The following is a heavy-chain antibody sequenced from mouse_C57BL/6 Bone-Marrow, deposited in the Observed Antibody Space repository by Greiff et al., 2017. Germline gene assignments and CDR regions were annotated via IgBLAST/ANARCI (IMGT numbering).Heavy chain of an antibody. V-gene: IGHV1-81*01. CDR3: ARPYYYGSSYDYFDY. CDR1: GYTFTSYG. D-gene: IGHD1-1*01. Sequence: QVQLKESGAELARPGASVKLSCKASGYTFTSYGISWVKQRTGQGLEWIGEIYPRSGNTYYNEKFKGKATLTADKSSSTAYMELRSLTSEDSAVYFWARPYYYGSSYDYFDYWGQGTTLTVSS. J-gene: IGHJ2*01. CDR2: IYPRSGNT.